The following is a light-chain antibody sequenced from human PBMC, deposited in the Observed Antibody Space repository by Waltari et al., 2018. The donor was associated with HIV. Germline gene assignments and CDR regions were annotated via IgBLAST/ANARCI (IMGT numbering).Light chain of an antibody. Sequence: QTEVTQEPSVSVSPGGTVTVTCALASGSVSTTYFASWYHQTPGQPPRTLIYNTSSRSSGVPDRFSGSILGSKAALTITWAQADDSGDYYCVLSLAGGLRGFGVGTRVTVL. J-gene: IGLJ2*01. V-gene: IGLV8-61*01. CDR3: VLSLAGGLRG. CDR2: NTS. CDR1: SGSVSTTYF.